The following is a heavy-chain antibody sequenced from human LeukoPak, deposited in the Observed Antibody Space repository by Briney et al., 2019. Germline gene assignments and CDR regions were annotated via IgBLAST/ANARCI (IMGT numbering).Heavy chain of an antibody. V-gene: IGHV4-59*01. CDR3: ARGDCSSTSCPNWFDP. CDR2: IYYSGST. J-gene: IGHJ5*02. D-gene: IGHD2-2*01. Sequence: SETLSLTCTVSGGSISSYYWSWIRQPPGKGLEWIGYIYYSGSTNYNPSLKSRVTISVDTSKNQFSLKLSSVTAADTAVYYCARGDCSSTSCPNWFDPWGQGTLVTVSS. CDR1: GGSISSYY.